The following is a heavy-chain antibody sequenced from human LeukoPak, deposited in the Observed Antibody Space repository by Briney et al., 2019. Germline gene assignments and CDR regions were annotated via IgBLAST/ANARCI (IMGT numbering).Heavy chain of an antibody. Sequence: ASVKVPCKASGYNFAGFYMHWVRQAPGHGLEWMGWINPNSGGTNYAQTFQGRVTVTSDTTMSTAYMELTRLTSDDSAMYYCARSKYDVLTGSPDYWGQGTLVTVSS. CDR2: INPNSGGT. D-gene: IGHD3-9*01. V-gene: IGHV1-2*02. J-gene: IGHJ4*02. CDR3: ARSKYDVLTGSPDY. CDR1: GYNFAGFY.